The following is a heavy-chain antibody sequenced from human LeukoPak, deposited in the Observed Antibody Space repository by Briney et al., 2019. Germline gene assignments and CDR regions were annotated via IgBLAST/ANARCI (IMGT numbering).Heavy chain of an antibody. J-gene: IGHJ6*03. Sequence: KPGGSLRLSCAASGFTFSNAWMSWVRQAPGKGLEWVGRIKSKTDGGTTDYAAPVKGRFTISRDDSKNTLYLQMNSLKTEDTAVYYCTTDGSWGYSGYDFYYYMDVWGKGTTVTVSS. CDR1: GFTFSNAW. CDR2: IKSKTDGGTT. CDR3: TTDGSWGYSGYDFYYYMDV. V-gene: IGHV3-15*01. D-gene: IGHD5-12*01.